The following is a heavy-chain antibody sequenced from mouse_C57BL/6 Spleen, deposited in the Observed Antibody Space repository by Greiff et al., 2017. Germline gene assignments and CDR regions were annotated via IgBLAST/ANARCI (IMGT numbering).Heavy chain of an antibody. CDR1: GYAFSSSW. V-gene: IGHV1-82*01. CDR3: ARPHYGSSYAMDY. D-gene: IGHD1-1*01. J-gene: IGHJ4*01. CDR2: IYPGDGDT. Sequence: VQLVESGPELVKPGASVKISCKASGYAFSSSWMNWVKQRPGKGLEWIGRIYPGDGDTNYNGKFKGKATLTADKSSSTAYMQLSSLTSEDSAVYFCARPHYGSSYAMDYWGQGTSVTVSS.